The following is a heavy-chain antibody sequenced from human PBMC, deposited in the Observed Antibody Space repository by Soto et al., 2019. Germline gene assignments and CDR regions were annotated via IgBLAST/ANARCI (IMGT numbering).Heavy chain of an antibody. Sequence: QVQLVQSGAEVKKPGASVKVSCKASGYTFTSYGISWVRQAPGQGLEWMGWISAYNGNTNYAQKLQGRVTMTTDTSTSTAYVERMSLRSDDTAVYYCARPIYGLAGEETDAFDIWGQGTMVTVSS. CDR2: ISAYNGNT. CDR3: ARPIYGLAGEETDAFDI. V-gene: IGHV1-18*01. CDR1: GYTFTSYG. D-gene: IGHD7-27*01. J-gene: IGHJ3*02.